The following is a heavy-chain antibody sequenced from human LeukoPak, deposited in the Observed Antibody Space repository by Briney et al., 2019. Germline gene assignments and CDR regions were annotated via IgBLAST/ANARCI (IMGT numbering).Heavy chain of an antibody. CDR1: GFTFSSYA. D-gene: IGHD2-2*01. V-gene: IGHV3-23*01. CDR2: ISCSGGST. J-gene: IGHJ4*02. Sequence: GGSLRLSCAASGFTFSSYAMSWVRQAPGKGLEWVSAISCSGGSTYYADSVKGRFTISRDNSKNTLYLQMNSLRAEDTAVYYCAKDSVYCSSTSCYVYWGQGTLVTVSS. CDR3: AKDSVYCSSTSCYVY.